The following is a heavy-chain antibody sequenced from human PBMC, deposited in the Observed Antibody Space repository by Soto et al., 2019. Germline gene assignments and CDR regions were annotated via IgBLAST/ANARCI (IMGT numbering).Heavy chain of an antibody. CDR1: GYTFTSYA. J-gene: IGHJ4*02. CDR3: AREGTPIDY. D-gene: IGHD2-15*01. Sequence: ASVKVSCKASGYTFTSYAMHWVRQAPGQRLEWMGWINADNGNTKYSQKFQGRVTMTTDTSTSTAYMEVRSLRFEDTAVYYCAREGTPIDYWGQGTLVTVSS. V-gene: IGHV1-3*01. CDR2: INADNGNT.